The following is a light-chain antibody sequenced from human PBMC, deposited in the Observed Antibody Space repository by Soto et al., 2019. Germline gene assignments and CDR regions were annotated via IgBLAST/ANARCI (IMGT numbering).Light chain of an antibody. CDR2: DAS. CDR1: QSVGSS. V-gene: IGKV3-11*01. J-gene: IGKJ4*01. Sequence: EIVLTQSPATLSLSPGERATLSCRASQSVGSSLAWYQQKPAQAPRLLIYDASNRATAIPARFSGSGSGTDFTLTISSLEPEDFAVYYCQQRSNSPLTFGGGTKVEIK. CDR3: QQRSNSPLT.